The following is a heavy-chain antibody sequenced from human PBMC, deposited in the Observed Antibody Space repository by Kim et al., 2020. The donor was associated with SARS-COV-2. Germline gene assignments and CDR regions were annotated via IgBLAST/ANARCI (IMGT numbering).Heavy chain of an antibody. Sequence: SETLSLTCTVSGGSISSSNYYWGWLRQPPGMGLEWIGSIYYSGNTNYNPSLKILVTISVATSKNQFPLKLSSVTAAATAGYYCARHQRSYYGSGGDYGLDVWGQGTTVTVSS. CDR2: IYYSGNT. CDR3: ARHQRSYYGSGGDYGLDV. V-gene: IGHV4-39*01. D-gene: IGHD3-10*01. CDR1: GGSISSSNYY. J-gene: IGHJ6*02.